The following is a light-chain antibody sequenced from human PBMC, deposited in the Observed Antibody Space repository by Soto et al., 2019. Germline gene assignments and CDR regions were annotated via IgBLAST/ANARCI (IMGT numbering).Light chain of an antibody. J-gene: IGKJ4*01. CDR1: QSVSSN. CDR3: QQYNDWPLT. V-gene: IGKV3-15*01. CDR2: GAS. Sequence: EIVMTQSPATLSVSPGERATISCRASQSVSSNLVWYQQKPGQVPRLLIYGASTRATGFPARFSGSGSGTEFTLTISSLQSEDFAVYCCQQYNDWPLTFGGGTKVDIK.